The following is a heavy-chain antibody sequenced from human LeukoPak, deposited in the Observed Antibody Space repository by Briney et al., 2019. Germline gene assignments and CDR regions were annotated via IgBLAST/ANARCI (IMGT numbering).Heavy chain of an antibody. Sequence: SETLSLTCAVHGGSFSGYYWSWIRQPPGKGLEWIGEINHSGSTNYNPSLKSRVTISVDTSKNQFSLKLSSVTAADTAVYYCARGQVTVAAAGTGNWFDPWGQGTLVTVSS. V-gene: IGHV4-34*01. CDR2: INHSGST. D-gene: IGHD6-13*01. J-gene: IGHJ5*02. CDR1: GGSFSGYY. CDR3: ARGQVTVAAAGTGNWFDP.